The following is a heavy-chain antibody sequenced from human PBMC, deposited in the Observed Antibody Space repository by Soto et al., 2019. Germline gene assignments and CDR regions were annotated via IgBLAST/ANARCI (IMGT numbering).Heavy chain of an antibody. J-gene: IGHJ4*02. D-gene: IGHD3-9*01. CDR2: ISGSGGST. CDR1: GFTFSSYA. Sequence: GGSLRLSCAASGFTFSSYAMSWVRQAPGKGLEWVPAISGSGGSTYYADSVKGRFTISRDNSKNTLYLQMNSLRAEDTAVYYCAKDRSPGDILTGYTAFNWGQGTLVTVSS. CDR3: AKDRSPGDILTGYTAFN. V-gene: IGHV3-23*01.